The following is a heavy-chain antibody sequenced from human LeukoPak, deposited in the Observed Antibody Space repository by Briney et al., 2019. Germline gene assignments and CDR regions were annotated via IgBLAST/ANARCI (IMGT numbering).Heavy chain of an antibody. D-gene: IGHD6-19*01. Sequence: GGSLRLSCASSGFTVSSNYMSWVRQAPGKGLEWVSVIYSGGSTSYAGSVKGRFTISRDNSKNTLYLQMNSLRAEDTAVYYCATGGIAVNFDYWGQGTLVTVSS. J-gene: IGHJ4*02. CDR3: ATGGIAVNFDY. CDR2: IYSGGST. V-gene: IGHV3-53*01. CDR1: GFTVSSNY.